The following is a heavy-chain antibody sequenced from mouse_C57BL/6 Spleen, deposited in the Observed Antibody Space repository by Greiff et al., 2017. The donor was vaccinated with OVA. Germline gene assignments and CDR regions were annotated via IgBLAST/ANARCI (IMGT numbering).Heavy chain of an antibody. Sequence: QVHLQQSGPELVKPGASVKISCKASGYAFSSSWMNWVKQRPGKGLEWIGRIYPGDGDTNYNGKFKGKATLTADKSSSTAYMQLSSLTSEDSAVYFCAVDSSGFAWFAYWGQGTLVTVSA. V-gene: IGHV1-82*01. CDR2: IYPGDGDT. J-gene: IGHJ3*01. CDR3: AVDSSGFAWFAY. CDR1: GYAFSSSW. D-gene: IGHD3-2*02.